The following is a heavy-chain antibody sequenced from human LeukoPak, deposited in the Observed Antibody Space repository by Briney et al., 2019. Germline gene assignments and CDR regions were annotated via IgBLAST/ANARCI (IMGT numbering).Heavy chain of an antibody. D-gene: IGHD3-22*01. J-gene: IGHJ5*02. CDR3: ARQGGYYDSSDNNWFDP. CDR1: GYSFTSYW. CDR2: IYPGDSDT. V-gene: IGHV5-51*01. Sequence: GESLKISCKGSGYSFTSYWIGWVRQMPGKGLEWMGIIYPGDSDTRYSPSFQGQVTISADKSISTAYLQWSSLKASDTAMYYCARQGGYYDSSDNNWFDPWGQGTLVTVSS.